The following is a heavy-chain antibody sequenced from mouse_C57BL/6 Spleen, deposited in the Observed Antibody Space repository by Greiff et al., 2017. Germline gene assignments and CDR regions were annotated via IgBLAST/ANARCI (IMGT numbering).Heavy chain of an antibody. J-gene: IGHJ1*03. V-gene: IGHV1-53*01. Sequence: QVQLQQPGTELVKPGASVKLSCKASGYTFTSYWMHWVKQRPGQGLEWIGNINPSNGGTNYNEKFKSKATLTVDKSSSTAYMQLSSLTSEDSAVYSCARVGGPYWYFDVWGTGTTVTVSS. CDR2: INPSNGGT. CDR1: GYTFTSYW. CDR3: ARVGGPYWYFDV.